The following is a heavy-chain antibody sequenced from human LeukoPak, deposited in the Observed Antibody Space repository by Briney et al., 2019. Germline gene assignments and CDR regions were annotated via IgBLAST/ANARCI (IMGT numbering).Heavy chain of an antibody. V-gene: IGHV3-30-3*01. Sequence: GGSLRLSCAASGFTFSSYWMHWVRQAPGKGLEWVAVISYDGSNKYYADSVKGRFTISRDISRDSSKNTLYLQMNSLRAEDTAVYYCARGGYDLWSGYRIDYWGQGTLVTVSS. J-gene: IGHJ4*02. CDR2: ISYDGSNK. CDR3: ARGGYDLWSGYRIDY. CDR1: GFTFSSYW. D-gene: IGHD3-3*01.